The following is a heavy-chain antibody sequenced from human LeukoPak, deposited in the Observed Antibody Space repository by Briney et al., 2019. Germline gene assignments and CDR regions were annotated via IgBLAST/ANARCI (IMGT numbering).Heavy chain of an antibody. D-gene: IGHD4-17*01. CDR1: GYTFTSYG. CDR3: ARDKPYGDYYFWFDY. J-gene: IGHJ4*02. CDR2: ISAYNGNT. Sequence: GASVKVCCKASGYTFTSYGISWVRQAPGQGLEWMGWISAYNGNTNYAQKLQGRVTMTTDTSTSTAYMELRSLRSDDTAVYYCARDKPYGDYYFWFDYWGQGTLVTVSS. V-gene: IGHV1-18*04.